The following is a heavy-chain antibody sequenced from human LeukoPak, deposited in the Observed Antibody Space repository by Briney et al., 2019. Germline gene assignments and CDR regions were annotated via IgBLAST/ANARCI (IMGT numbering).Heavy chain of an antibody. Sequence: KPSETLSLTCTVSGASLSSSYWSWIRQPPGKGLEWIGYIYYSGSTNYNPSLKSRVTISVDTSKNQFSLKLSSVTAADTAVYYCARLHDSSGKGAFDIWGQGTMVTVSS. CDR2: IYYSGST. CDR1: GASLSSSY. V-gene: IGHV4-59*08. D-gene: IGHD3-22*01. J-gene: IGHJ3*02. CDR3: ARLHDSSGKGAFDI.